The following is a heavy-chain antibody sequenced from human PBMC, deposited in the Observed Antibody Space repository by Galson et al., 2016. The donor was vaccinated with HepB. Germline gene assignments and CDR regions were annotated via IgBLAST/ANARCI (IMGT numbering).Heavy chain of an antibody. CDR2: IYWDDHK. CDR3: AHSRYDFGGHNCFDP. Sequence: PALVKPTQTLTLTCTFSGFSLSTRGVGVGWIRQPPGKALEWLALIYWDDHKPYSPSLKSRLTITKDTSKNQVVLTMTNMDPVDTATYFCAHSRYDFGGHNCFDPWGQGTLVTVSS. D-gene: IGHD3-3*01. J-gene: IGHJ5*02. V-gene: IGHV2-5*02. CDR1: GFSLSTRGVG.